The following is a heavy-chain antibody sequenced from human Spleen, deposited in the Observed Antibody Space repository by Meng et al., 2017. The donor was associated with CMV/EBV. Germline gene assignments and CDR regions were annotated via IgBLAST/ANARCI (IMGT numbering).Heavy chain of an antibody. D-gene: IGHD3-9*01. Sequence: CAAAGCTFSSYGRNWVRQAPGKGLEWVSSISSSSDYIYYANSVKGRFTISRDNARNSLYLQMNSLRAEDTAVYYCARTNNILTGPDYWGQGALVTVSS. CDR3: ARTNNILTGPDY. CDR1: GCTFSSYG. V-gene: IGHV3-21*06. CDR2: ISSSSDYI. J-gene: IGHJ4*02.